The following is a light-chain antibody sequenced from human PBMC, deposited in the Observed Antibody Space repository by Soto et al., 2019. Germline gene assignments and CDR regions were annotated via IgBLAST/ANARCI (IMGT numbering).Light chain of an antibody. V-gene: IGKV1-5*03. CDR3: QQYNSSPMHT. CDR2: KAS. CDR1: QSISSW. J-gene: IGKJ2*01. Sequence: DIQMTQSPSTLSASVGDRVTITCRASQSISSWLAWYQQKPRKAPKLLIYKASSLESGVPSRFSGSGSGTEFTLTISSLQPDDFATYYCQQYNSSPMHTFGQGTKLEIK.